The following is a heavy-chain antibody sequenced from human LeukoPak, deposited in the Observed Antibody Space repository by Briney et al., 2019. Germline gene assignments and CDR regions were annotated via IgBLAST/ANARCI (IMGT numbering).Heavy chain of an antibody. Sequence: GGSLRLSCAASGFTFSSYAMSWVRQAPGKGLEWVSSISSSSSYIYYADSVKGRFTISRDNAKNSLYLQMNSLRAEDTAVYYCARAPYSSTEPRDYFDYWGQGTLVTVSS. D-gene: IGHD6-13*01. CDR1: GFTFSSYA. CDR2: ISSSSSYI. V-gene: IGHV3-21*01. J-gene: IGHJ4*02. CDR3: ARAPYSSTEPRDYFDY.